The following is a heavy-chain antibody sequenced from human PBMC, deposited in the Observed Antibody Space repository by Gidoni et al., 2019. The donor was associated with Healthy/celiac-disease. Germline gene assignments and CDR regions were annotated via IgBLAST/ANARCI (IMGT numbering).Heavy chain of an antibody. CDR2: IYTSGST. CDR3: AREEIGYSYGYSAFDI. CDR1: GGPISSGSYY. D-gene: IGHD5-18*01. V-gene: IGHV4-61*02. Sequence: QVQLQESGPGLVKPSQTLSLTCTVSGGPISSGSYYWSWIRQPAGKGLEWIGRIYTSGSTNYNPSLKSRVTISVDTSKNQFSLKLSSVTAADTAVYYCAREEIGYSYGYSAFDIWGQGTMVTVSS. J-gene: IGHJ3*02.